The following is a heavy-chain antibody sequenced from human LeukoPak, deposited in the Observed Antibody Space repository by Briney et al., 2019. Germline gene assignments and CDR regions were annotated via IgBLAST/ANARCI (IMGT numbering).Heavy chain of an antibody. V-gene: IGHV3-23*01. Sequence: GGSLRLSCAASGFTFSSNAMSWVRQAPGKGLEWVSAVSGSGANTYHADSVKGRFTISRGNSKNTLYLQMNSLRAEDTAVYYCARDQVAAAGDDAFDIWGQGTMVTVSS. J-gene: IGHJ3*02. CDR1: GFTFSSNA. CDR2: VSGSGANT. D-gene: IGHD6-13*01. CDR3: ARDQVAAAGDDAFDI.